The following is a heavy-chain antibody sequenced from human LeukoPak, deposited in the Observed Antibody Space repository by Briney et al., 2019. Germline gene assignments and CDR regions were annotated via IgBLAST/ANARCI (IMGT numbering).Heavy chain of an antibody. Sequence: GASVKVSCKASEYTFTSYAMHWVRQAPGQRLEWMGWINAGNGNTKYSQKFQGRVTITRDTSASTAYMELSSLRSEDTAVYYCARADWAAAGNYWGQGTLVTVSS. CDR1: EYTFTSYA. D-gene: IGHD6-13*01. CDR3: ARADWAAAGNY. CDR2: INAGNGNT. V-gene: IGHV1-3*01. J-gene: IGHJ4*02.